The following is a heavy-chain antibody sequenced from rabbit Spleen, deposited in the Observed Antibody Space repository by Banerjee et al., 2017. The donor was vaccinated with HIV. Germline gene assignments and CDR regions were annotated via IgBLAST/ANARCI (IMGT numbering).Heavy chain of an antibody. D-gene: IGHD4-1*01. Sequence: QEQLVESGGGLVQPGGSLKLSCKGSGFDFSSYGMSWVRQAPGKGLEWIGYIDPIFGITYCASWVNGRFTISSHNAQNTLYLQLNSLTVADTATYFCVREVAGKFDLWGQGTLVTVS. CDR1: GFDFSSYG. V-gene: IGHV1S47*01. CDR3: VREVAGKFDL. CDR2: IDPIFGIT. J-gene: IGHJ4*01.